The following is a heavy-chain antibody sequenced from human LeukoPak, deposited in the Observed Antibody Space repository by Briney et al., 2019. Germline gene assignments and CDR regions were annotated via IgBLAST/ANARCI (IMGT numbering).Heavy chain of an antibody. V-gene: IGHV3-21*01. CDR3: ARGRGGTTTLFDY. J-gene: IGHJ4*02. CDR1: GFTFSSYS. Sequence: GGSLRLSCAASGFTFSSYSMNWVRQAPGKGLEWVSSISSSSSYIYYADSVKGRFTISRDNAKNSLYLQMNSLRAEDTAVYYCARGRGGTTTLFDYWGQGTLVTVSS. CDR2: ISSSSSYI. D-gene: IGHD1-26*01.